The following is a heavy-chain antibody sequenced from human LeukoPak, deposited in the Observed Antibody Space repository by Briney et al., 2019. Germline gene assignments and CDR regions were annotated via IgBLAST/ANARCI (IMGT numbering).Heavy chain of an antibody. CDR1: GFTFSNAW. J-gene: IGHJ4*02. Sequence: PGGSLRLSCAASGFTFSNAWMSWVRQAPGKGLEWVGRIKSKTDGGTTDYAAPVKGRFTISRDDSKNTLYLQMNSLKTEDTAVYYCTTANYYDSSGYTYWGQGTLVTVSS. CDR2: IKSKTDGGTT. D-gene: IGHD3-22*01. V-gene: IGHV3-15*01. CDR3: TTANYYDSSGYTY.